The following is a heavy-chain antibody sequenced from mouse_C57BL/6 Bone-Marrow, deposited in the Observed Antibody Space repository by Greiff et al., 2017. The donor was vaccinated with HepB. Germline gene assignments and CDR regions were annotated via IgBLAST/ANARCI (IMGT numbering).Heavy chain of an antibody. V-gene: IGHV3-6*01. Sequence: EVQLVESGPGLVKPSQSLSLTCSVTGYSITSGYYWNWIRQFPGNKLEWMGYISYDGSNNYNPSLKNRISITRDTSKNQFFLKLNSVTTEDTATYYCARGGGYYGSRYWYFDGWGTGTTVTVSS. J-gene: IGHJ1*03. CDR3: ARGGGYYGSRYWYFDG. D-gene: IGHD1-1*01. CDR1: GYSITSGYY. CDR2: ISYDGSN.